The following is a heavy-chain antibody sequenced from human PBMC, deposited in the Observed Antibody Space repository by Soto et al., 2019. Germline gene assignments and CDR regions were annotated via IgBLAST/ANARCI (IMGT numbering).Heavy chain of an antibody. CDR3: AKDRSEVVAAVNPNWFDP. Sequence: GGSLRLSCAASGFTFSSYAMSWVRQAPGKGLEWVSAISGSGGSTYYADSVKGRFTISRDNSKNTLYLQMNSLRAEDTAVYYCAKDRSEVVAAVNPNWFDPWGQGTLVTVSS. D-gene: IGHD2-15*01. CDR2: ISGSGGST. V-gene: IGHV3-23*01. CDR1: GFTFSSYA. J-gene: IGHJ5*02.